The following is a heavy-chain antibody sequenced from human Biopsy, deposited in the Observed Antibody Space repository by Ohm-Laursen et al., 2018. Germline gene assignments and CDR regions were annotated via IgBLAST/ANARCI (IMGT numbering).Heavy chain of an antibody. D-gene: IGHD2-8*02. Sequence: SLRLSCAAFGFTFSTYDMHWVRQAPGKGLQWVTLIRYDGSKKYYADSVKGRFTISRDNSKSTLYLQMNNLRADDTAVYYCAKDLVRAESYGMDVWGQGTTVTVSS. V-gene: IGHV3-30*18. J-gene: IGHJ6*02. CDR3: AKDLVRAESYGMDV. CDR2: IRYDGSKK. CDR1: GFTFSTYD.